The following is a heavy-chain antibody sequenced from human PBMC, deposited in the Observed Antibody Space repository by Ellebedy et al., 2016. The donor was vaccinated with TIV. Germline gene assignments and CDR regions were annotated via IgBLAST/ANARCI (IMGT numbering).Heavy chain of an antibody. D-gene: IGHD3-10*01. CDR1: GFSFSRYG. Sequence: PGGSLRLSCAASGFSFSRYGFHWVRQAPGKGLEWVAVISYDGFKKYYRDSVKGRFTVSRDNSKNTLYLQMSSLRVEDTAVYFCAREGFGDLSWFDPWGQGTLVTVSS. J-gene: IGHJ5*02. V-gene: IGHV3-30*04. CDR2: ISYDGFKK. CDR3: AREGFGDLSWFDP.